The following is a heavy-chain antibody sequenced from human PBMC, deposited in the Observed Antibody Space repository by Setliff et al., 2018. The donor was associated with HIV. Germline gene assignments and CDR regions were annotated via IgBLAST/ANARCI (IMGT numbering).Heavy chain of an antibody. J-gene: IGHJ4*02. V-gene: IGHV4-38-2*02. CDR2: VYHSGST. Sequence: PSETLSLTCTVSGYSVNSDYLWCWIRQPPGKGLEWIGSVYHSGSTYYNPSLKGRVTTSIDTSKNQFSLKLSSVTAADTAVYYCARDMGFCSGGSCYGIHWGQGTLVTVSS. CDR1: GYSVNSDYL. D-gene: IGHD2-15*01. CDR3: ARDMGFCSGGSCYGIH.